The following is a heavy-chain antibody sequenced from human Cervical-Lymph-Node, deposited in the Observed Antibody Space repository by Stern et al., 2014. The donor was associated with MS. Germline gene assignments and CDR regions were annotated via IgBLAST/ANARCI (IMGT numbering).Heavy chain of an antibody. CDR1: GFTFSSYG. J-gene: IGHJ4*02. Sequence: VQLEESGGGVVQPGRSLRLSCAASGFTFSSYGMHWVRQAPGKGLEWVAVIWYDGSNKYYADSVKGRFTISRDNSKNTLYLQMNSLRAEDTAVYYCARVVYSSGWYDYWGQGTLVTVSS. D-gene: IGHD6-19*01. CDR2: IWYDGSNK. V-gene: IGHV3-33*01. CDR3: ARVVYSSGWYDY.